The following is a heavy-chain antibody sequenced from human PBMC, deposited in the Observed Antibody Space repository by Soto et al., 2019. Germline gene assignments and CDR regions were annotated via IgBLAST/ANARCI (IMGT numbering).Heavy chain of an antibody. Sequence: QVQLVQSGAEVKKPGASVKVSCKASGYTFTSSDINWVRQETGQGLEWMGWMNPNTGNTGYAQKFQGRITLTRSPSISTAYVELSSLNSDDSAVYYCARGASPWGQGTLVTVSS. CDR1: GYTFTSSD. CDR3: ARGASP. J-gene: IGHJ5*02. V-gene: IGHV1-8*01. CDR2: MNPNTGNT.